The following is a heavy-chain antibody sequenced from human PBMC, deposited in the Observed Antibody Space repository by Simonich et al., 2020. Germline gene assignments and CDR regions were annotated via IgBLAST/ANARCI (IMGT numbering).Heavy chain of an antibody. CDR3: ARHAGFAFDI. Sequence: QLQLQESGPGLVKPSETLSLTCTVSGGSISSSSYYWGWIRQPPGKGLEWIGSIYYIGANSYNPSLTRRAPISVDTSKNQFSLKLSSVTAADTAVYYCARHAGFAFDIWGQGTMVTVSS. CDR2: IYYIGAN. V-gene: IGHV4-39*01. J-gene: IGHJ3*02. D-gene: IGHD6-13*01. CDR1: GGSISSSSYY.